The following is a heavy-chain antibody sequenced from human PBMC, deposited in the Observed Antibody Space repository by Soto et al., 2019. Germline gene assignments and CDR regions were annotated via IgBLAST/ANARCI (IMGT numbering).Heavy chain of an antibody. CDR2: ISAYNGNT. Sequence: ASVKVSCKASGYTFTIYGISWVLQAPGQGLEWMGWISAYNGNTNYAQKLQGRVTMTTDTSTSTAYMELRSLRSDDTAVYYCARDEGNYDNSGYSDYFDYRGQGTLVTVSS. D-gene: IGHD3-22*01. CDR3: ARDEGNYDNSGYSDYFDY. CDR1: GYTFTIYG. J-gene: IGHJ4*02. V-gene: IGHV1-18*01.